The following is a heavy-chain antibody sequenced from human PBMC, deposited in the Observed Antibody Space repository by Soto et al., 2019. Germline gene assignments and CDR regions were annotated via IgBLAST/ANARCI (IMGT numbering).Heavy chain of an antibody. V-gene: IGHV1-69*01. D-gene: IGHD3-9*01. J-gene: IGHJ6*02. CDR2: IIPNVDAA. Sequence: SVKVSFKSSGDTFNNYAISWVRQAPGQGLEWVGGIIPNVDAANSAQKFQGRVTITADESTSTADMEMSSLRSEDTAVYYCARDSSALRYFDPGRAYYYYGMDVWGQGTTVTVSS. CDR1: GDTFNNYA. CDR3: ARDSSALRYFDPGRAYYYYGMDV.